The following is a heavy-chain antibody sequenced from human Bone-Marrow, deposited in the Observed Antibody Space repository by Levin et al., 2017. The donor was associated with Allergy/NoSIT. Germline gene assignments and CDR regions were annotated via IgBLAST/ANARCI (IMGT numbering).Heavy chain of an antibody. J-gene: IGHJ4*02. CDR1: GGTFSNYE. V-gene: IGHV1-69*06. CDR3: ARQPYGSGSYWYLDY. D-gene: IGHD3-10*01. Sequence: SVKVSCKASGGTFSNYEISWVRQAPGQGLEWMGGIAPLFGTTNYAQNFQGRVTITADKSTTTAYMELSSLRSEDTAMYYCARQPYGSGSYWYLDYWGQGTLVTVSS. CDR2: IAPLFGTT.